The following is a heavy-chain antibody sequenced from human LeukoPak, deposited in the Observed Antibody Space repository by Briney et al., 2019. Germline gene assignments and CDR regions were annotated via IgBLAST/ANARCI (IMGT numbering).Heavy chain of an antibody. CDR3: AKTSTARPGGGWFDP. D-gene: IGHD2-8*02. Sequence: GGSLRLSCTASGFTFSIYWMSWVRQAPGKGLEWVASIKEDGSEEHYVDSVKGRFTISRDNAKNSLYLQMNSLRAEDTALYYCAKTSTARPGGGWFDPWGQGTLVTVSS. J-gene: IGHJ5*02. CDR2: IKEDGSEE. CDR1: GFTFSIYW. V-gene: IGHV3-7*03.